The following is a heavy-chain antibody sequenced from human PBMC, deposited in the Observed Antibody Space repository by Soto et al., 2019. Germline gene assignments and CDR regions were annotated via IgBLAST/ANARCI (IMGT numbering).Heavy chain of an antibody. D-gene: IGHD2-15*01. V-gene: IGHV1-18*04. J-gene: IGHJ1*01. CDR2: ISAYNGNT. CDR1: GYTFTRYR. Sequence: ASVKVYCKASGYTFTRYRISWVRQDPGQGLEWMGWISAYNGNTNYAQKLQGRVTMTTDTSTSTAYMELRSLRSDDTAVYYCARDKLLSVGNFQHWGQGTLVTVSS. CDR3: ARDKLLSVGNFQH.